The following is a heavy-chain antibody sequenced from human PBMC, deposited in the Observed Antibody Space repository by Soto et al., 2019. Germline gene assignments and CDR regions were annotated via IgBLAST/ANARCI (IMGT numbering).Heavy chain of an antibody. CDR1: GGSISSGGYY. CDR3: ARDSAAMVGDVMDV. D-gene: IGHD5-18*01. Sequence: SETLSLTCTVSGGSISSGGYYWSWIRQHPGKGLEWIGYIYYIGSTYYNPSLKSRVTISVDTSKNQFSLKLSSVTAADTAVYYCARDSAAMVGDVMDVCGRGTTVTVCS. CDR2: IYYIGST. J-gene: IGHJ6*01. V-gene: IGHV4-31*03.